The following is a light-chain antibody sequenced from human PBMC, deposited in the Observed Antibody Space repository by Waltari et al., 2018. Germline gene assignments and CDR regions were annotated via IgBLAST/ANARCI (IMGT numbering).Light chain of an antibody. CDR1: QSIGSP. Sequence: DLQMTQSPSTLSASVGDRVTITCRASQSIGSPLAWYQQKPGKAPKVVIYEASSLESGVPSRFSGSGSGTEFTLTISSLQPDDFATYYCQQCNSYLLTFGGGTKVEIK. CDR3: QQCNSYLLT. V-gene: IGKV1-5*03. CDR2: EAS. J-gene: IGKJ4*01.